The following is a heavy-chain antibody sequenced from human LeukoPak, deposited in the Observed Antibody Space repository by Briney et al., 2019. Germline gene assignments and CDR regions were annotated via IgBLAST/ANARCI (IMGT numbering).Heavy chain of an antibody. D-gene: IGHD6-13*01. V-gene: IGHV1-18*01. Sequence: ASVKVSCKASGYIFTSYDISWVRQAPGQGLEWMGWIRSNDGHTKYAQKFQGRVTMTMDTFTTTFYMALNSLTSYDTAMYYCATQQLVPNWFDPWGQGTLVSVSS. CDR2: IRSNDGHT. J-gene: IGHJ5*02. CDR3: ATQQLVPNWFDP. CDR1: GYIFTSYD.